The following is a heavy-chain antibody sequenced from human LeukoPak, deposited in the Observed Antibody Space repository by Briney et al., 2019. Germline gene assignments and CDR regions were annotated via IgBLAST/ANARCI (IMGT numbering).Heavy chain of an antibody. V-gene: IGHV3-9*01. J-gene: IGHJ6*03. CDR1: GFTFDDYA. CDR2: ISWNSGSI. CDR3: ARDTAVITLRYYYYMDV. Sequence: GGALRLSCAASGFTFDDYAMHWARQAPGKGLEWVSGISWNSGSIGYADSVKGRFTISRDNAKNSLYLQMNSLRAEDTALYYCARDTAVITLRYYYYMDVWGKGTTVTVSS. D-gene: IGHD3-16*02.